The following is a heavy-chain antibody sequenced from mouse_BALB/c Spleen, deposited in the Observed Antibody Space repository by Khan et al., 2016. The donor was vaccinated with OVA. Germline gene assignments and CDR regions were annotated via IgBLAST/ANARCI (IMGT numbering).Heavy chain of an antibody. CDR1: GYTFTSYT. CDR2: INPSSGYT. D-gene: IGHD2-14*01. V-gene: IGHV1-4*01. Sequence: QVQLQQPGAELARPEASVKMSCKASGYTFTSYTMHWVKQRPGQGLEWIGYINPSSGYTNYNQKFKDKATLTADKSSSTAYMQLSSLTSEDSAVYYCAREGAYYRSDGWFAYWGQGTLVTVSA. CDR3: AREGAYYRSDGWFAY. J-gene: IGHJ3*01.